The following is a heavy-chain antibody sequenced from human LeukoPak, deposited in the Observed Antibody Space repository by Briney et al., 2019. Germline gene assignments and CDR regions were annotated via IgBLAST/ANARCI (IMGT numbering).Heavy chain of an antibody. CDR1: GFTFDDYA. CDR3: AKASGAYYDTSSFDC. CDR2: ISWNSGDI. Sequence: GGSLRLSCAASGFTFDDYAMDWVRQAPGKGLEWVSGISWNSGDIGYADSVKGRFTISRDNAKNSLYLQMYSLRAEDTAFYYCAKASGAYYDTSSFDCWGQGTLVTVSS. V-gene: IGHV3-9*01. D-gene: IGHD3-22*01. J-gene: IGHJ4*02.